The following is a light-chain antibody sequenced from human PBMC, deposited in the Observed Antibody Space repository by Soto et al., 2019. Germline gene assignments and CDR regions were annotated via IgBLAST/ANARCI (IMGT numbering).Light chain of an antibody. Sequence: VLTQSPATLSLSPGERATLSCRASQSVSSYLAWYQQKPGQAPRLLIYGASSRATGIPDRFSGSGSGTDFTLTISGLEPEDFAVYYCQQYGNSRGTFGQGTKVDI. V-gene: IGKV3-20*01. CDR2: GAS. CDR1: QSVSSY. J-gene: IGKJ1*01. CDR3: QQYGNSRGT.